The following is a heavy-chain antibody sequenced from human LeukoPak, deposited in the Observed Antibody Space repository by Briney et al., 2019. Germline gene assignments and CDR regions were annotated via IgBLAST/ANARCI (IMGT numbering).Heavy chain of an antibody. CDR1: GFSFSSYA. V-gene: IGHV3-23*01. CDR2: ISGSGGST. D-gene: IGHD3-3*01. J-gene: IGHJ3*02. Sequence: PGGSLRLSCEGSGFSFSSYAMSWVRQAPGKGLEWVSAISGSGGSTYYADSVKGRFTISRDNSKNTLYLQMNSLRAEDTAVYYCAKDHRRITIFGVATWGAFDIWGQGTMVTVSS. CDR3: AKDHRRITIFGVATWGAFDI.